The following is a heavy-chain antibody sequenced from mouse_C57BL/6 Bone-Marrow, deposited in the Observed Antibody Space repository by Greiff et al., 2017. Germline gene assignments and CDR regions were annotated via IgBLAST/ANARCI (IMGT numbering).Heavy chain of an antibody. CDR1: GYTFTGYW. J-gene: IGHJ4*01. CDR3: GRIVYDYGSRCCAMDY. D-gene: IGHD1-1*01. V-gene: IGHV1-9*01. CDR2: ILPGSGST. Sequence: QVQLKQSGAELMKPGASVKLSCKATGYTFTGYWIEWVKQRPGQGLEWIGEILPGSGSTNYNEKFKGKATFTADTSSNTAYMQLSSLTTEDSAIYYCGRIVYDYGSRCCAMDYGGQGTSVTVSS.